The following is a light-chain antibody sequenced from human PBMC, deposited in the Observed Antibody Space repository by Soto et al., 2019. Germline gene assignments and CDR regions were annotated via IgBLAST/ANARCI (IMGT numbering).Light chain of an antibody. V-gene: IGKV1-33*01. Sequence: DIQMTQSPSSLSASAGDRVTLTCQASQDISNSLNWFQQKPGKAPKLLIYAAPNVETGVPSRFSGSGSGTHFSFTISSLQPEDFATYYCQQYHSPPFSFGPGTKVD. J-gene: IGKJ3*01. CDR2: AAP. CDR1: QDISNS. CDR3: QQYHSPPFS.